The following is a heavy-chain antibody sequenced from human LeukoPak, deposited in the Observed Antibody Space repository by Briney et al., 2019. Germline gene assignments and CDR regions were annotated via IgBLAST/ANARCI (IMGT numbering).Heavy chain of an antibody. CDR3: ASSTYYDSSGLLDY. J-gene: IGHJ4*02. Sequence: PSETLSLTCAVSGGSISGTTNWWSWVRQPPGKGLEWIGEIYHTGGTNYNPSLKSRITISVDTSKNQFSLKLSSVTAADTAVYYCASSTYYDSSGLLDYWGQGTLVTASS. CDR1: GGSISGTTNW. V-gene: IGHV4-4*02. CDR2: IYHTGGT. D-gene: IGHD3-22*01.